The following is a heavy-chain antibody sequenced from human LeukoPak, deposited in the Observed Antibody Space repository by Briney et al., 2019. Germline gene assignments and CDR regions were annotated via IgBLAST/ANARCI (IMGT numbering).Heavy chain of an antibody. D-gene: IGHD2-15*01. CDR1: GGTFSSYA. CDR3: ATGYCSGGSCHEGWFDP. CDR2: IIPIFGTA. Sequence: GSSVKVSCKASGGTFSSYAISWVRQAPGRGLEWMGGIIPIFGTANYAQKFRGRVTITADEYTSTAYMELSSLRSEDTAVYYCATGYCSGGSCHEGWFDPWGQGTLVTVSS. V-gene: IGHV1-69*01. J-gene: IGHJ5*02.